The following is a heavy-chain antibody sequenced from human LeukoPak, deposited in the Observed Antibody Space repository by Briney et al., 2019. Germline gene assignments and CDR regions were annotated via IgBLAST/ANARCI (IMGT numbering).Heavy chain of an antibody. CDR1: GFTFDDYA. CDR2: ISWNSGSI. Sequence: GGSLRLSCAASGFTFDDYAMQWVRQAPGKGVEGCSGISWNSGSIGYAASVKGRLTISRDNAKNSLYLKMNSLRAEDTALYYCAKDMVAVAGTDLEQGFDYWGQGTLVTVSS. CDR3: AKDMVAVAGTDLEQGFDY. J-gene: IGHJ4*02. V-gene: IGHV3-9*01. D-gene: IGHD6-19*01.